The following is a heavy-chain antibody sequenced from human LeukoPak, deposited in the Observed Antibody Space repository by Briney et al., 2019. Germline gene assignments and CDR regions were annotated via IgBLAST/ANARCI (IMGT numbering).Heavy chain of an antibody. Sequence: ASVKVSCKASGYTFTNYVIHWVRQAPGQGLEWMGWINPNSGVTDYAQKFQGRVTMTTDTSITTAHMELSRLRSDDTAVYFCARGERGAWDWFDPWRQRTLVTVSS. V-gene: IGHV1-2*02. CDR2: INPNSGVT. CDR3: ARGERGAWDWFDP. D-gene: IGHD1-26*01. CDR1: GYTFTNYV. J-gene: IGHJ5*02.